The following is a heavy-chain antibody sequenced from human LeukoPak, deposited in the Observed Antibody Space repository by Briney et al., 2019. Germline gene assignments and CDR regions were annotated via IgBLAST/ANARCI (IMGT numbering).Heavy chain of an antibody. CDR3: ARDWITGTGDAFDI. D-gene: IGHD1-7*01. CDR1: GGSISSYY. J-gene: IGHJ3*02. V-gene: IGHV4-59*12. Sequence: SETLSLTCTVSGGSISSYYWSWIRQPPGKGLEWIGYIYYSGSTNYNPSLKSRVTFSVDTSKNQVSLKVSSVTAADTAVYYCARDWITGTGDAFDIWGQGTMVTVSS. CDR2: IYYSGST.